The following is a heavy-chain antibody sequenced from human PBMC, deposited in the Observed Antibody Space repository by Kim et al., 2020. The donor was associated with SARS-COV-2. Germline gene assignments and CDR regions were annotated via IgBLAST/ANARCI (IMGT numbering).Heavy chain of an antibody. J-gene: IGHJ2*01. D-gene: IGHD6-13*01. V-gene: IGHV4-34*01. CDR2: ISQSGLT. Sequence: SETLSLTCGVHGGSFNDYYWTWIRQFPGKGLEWIGEISQSGLTNYNPSLENRVIMSVDTAKKQLSLNLSSVTAAETAVYYCGRERYSSGWYRMIDLWGRGTLVTVSS. CDR3: GRERYSSGWYRMIDL. CDR1: GGSFNDYY.